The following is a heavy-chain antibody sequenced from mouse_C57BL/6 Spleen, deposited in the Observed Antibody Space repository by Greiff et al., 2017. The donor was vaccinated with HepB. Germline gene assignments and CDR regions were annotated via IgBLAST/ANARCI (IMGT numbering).Heavy chain of an antibody. CDR2: IWSGGST. CDR3: ARNSRYSNSAWFAY. V-gene: IGHV2-2*01. J-gene: IGHJ3*01. D-gene: IGHD2-5*01. CDR1: GFSLTSYG. Sequence: VQGVESGPGLVQPSQSLSITCTVSGFSLTSYGVHWVRQSPGKGLEWLGVIWSGGSTDYNAAFISRLSISKDNSKSQVFFKMNSLQADDTAIYYCARNSRYSNSAWFAYWGQGTLVTVSA.